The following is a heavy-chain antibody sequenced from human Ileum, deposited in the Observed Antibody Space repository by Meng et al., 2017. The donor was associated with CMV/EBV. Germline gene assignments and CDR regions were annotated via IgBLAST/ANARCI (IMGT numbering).Heavy chain of an antibody. Sequence: GESLKISCAASGFTFSNYWISWVRQAPGKGLEWVSVIYSGGSTYYADSVKGRFTISRDNSKNTLYLQMNSLRAEDTAVYYCARDLLAQIAVAFPGYYYYGMDVWGQGTTVTVSS. CDR3: ARDLLAQIAVAFPGYYYYGMDV. CDR2: IYSGGST. J-gene: IGHJ6*02. D-gene: IGHD6-19*01. CDR1: GFTFSNYW. V-gene: IGHV3-66*02.